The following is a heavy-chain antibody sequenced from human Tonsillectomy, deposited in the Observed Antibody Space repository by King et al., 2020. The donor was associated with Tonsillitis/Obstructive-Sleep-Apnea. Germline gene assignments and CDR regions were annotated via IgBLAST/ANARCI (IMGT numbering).Heavy chain of an antibody. CDR3: ASLYSGSYLAYYYYYMDV. J-gene: IGHJ6*03. V-gene: IGHV4-39*01. CDR2: IYYSGST. CDR1: GGSISSSSYY. D-gene: IGHD1-26*01. Sequence: QLQESGPGLVKPSETLSLTYTVSGGSISSSSYYWGWIRQPPGKGLEWIGSIYYSGSTYYNPSLKSRVTISVDTSKNQFSLKLSSVTAADTAVYYCASLYSGSYLAYYYYYMDVWGKGTTVTVSS.